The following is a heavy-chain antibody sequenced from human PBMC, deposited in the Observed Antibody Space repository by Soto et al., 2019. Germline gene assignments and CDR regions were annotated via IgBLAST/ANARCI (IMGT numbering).Heavy chain of an antibody. Sequence: GGSLRLSCAASGFTFSTYGMHWVRQAPGKGLEWVAAISKDGSNKYYGDSVKGRFSISRDNSKNTLYLQMNSLRVEDTAVYYCAKDTSYGATDNYYYGMDVWGQGTTVTVSS. CDR1: GFTFSTYG. J-gene: IGHJ6*02. V-gene: IGHV3-30*18. CDR3: AKDTSYGATDNYYYGMDV. CDR2: ISKDGSNK. D-gene: IGHD3-10*01.